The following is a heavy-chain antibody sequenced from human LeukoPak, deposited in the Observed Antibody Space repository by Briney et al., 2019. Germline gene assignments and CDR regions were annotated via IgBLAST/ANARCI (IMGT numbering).Heavy chain of an antibody. CDR3: AKDGDDILISSVLDY. V-gene: IGHV3-30*18. Sequence: PGGSLRLSCAASGFTFSSYGMHWVRQAPGKGLEWVAVISYDGSNKYYADSVKGRFTISRDNSKNTLYPQMNSLRAEDTAVYYCAKDGDDILISSVLDYWGQGTLVTVSS. CDR2: ISYDGSNK. CDR1: GFTFSSYG. J-gene: IGHJ4*02. D-gene: IGHD3-9*01.